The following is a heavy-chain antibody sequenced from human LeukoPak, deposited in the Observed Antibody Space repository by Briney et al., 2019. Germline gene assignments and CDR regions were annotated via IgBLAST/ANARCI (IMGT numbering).Heavy chain of an antibody. CDR2: IIPIFGTA. V-gene: IGHV1-69*06. Sequence: ASVKVFCKASGGTFSSYAISWVRQAPGQGLEWMGGIIPIFGTANCAQKFQGRVTITADKSTSTAYMELSSLRSEDTAVYYCATWSGPDYYYYYYMDVWGKGTTVTVSS. J-gene: IGHJ6*03. D-gene: IGHD3-3*01. CDR3: ATWSGPDYYYYYYMDV. CDR1: GGTFSSYA.